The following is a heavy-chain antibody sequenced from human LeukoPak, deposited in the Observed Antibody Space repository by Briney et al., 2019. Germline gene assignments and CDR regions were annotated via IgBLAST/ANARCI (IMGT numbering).Heavy chain of an antibody. CDR2: ISGSGATT. D-gene: IGHD5-18*01. V-gene: IGHV3-23*01. CDR3: AKDSRYGYRWDYDYYYMDV. CDR1: GFTFSSYG. J-gene: IGHJ6*03. Sequence: GGTLRLSCAASGFTFSSYGMSWVRQAPGKGLEWVSTISGSGATTYYADSVNGRFTISRDNSKNTLYLQMNSLRAEDTAVYYCAKDSRYGYRWDYDYYYMDVWGKGTTVTVSS.